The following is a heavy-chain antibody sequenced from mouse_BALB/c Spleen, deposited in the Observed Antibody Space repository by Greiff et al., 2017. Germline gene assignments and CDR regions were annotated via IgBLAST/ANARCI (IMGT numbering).Heavy chain of an antibody. CDR3: ARYGNHGRFAY. V-gene: IGHV1-18*01. CDR2: INPNNGGT. D-gene: IGHD2-1*01. CDR1: GYTFTDYN. J-gene: IGHJ3*01. Sequence: VQLQQPGAELVKPGASVKIPCKASGYTFTDYNMDWVKQSHGKSLEWIGDINPNNGGTIYNQKFKGKATLTVDKSSSTAYMELRSLTSEDTAVYYCARYGNHGRFAYWGQGTLVTVSA.